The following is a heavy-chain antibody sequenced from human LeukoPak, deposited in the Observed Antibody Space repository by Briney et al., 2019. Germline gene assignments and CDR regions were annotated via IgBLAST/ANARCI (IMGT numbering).Heavy chain of an antibody. Sequence: ASVKVSCKASGYSFTSHYMHWVRQAPGQGLEWMGLINPSGSSTLYAQKFQGRVTMTRDMSTTTDYMELSSLRSEDTAVYYCARTGSSWSYYMDVWGKGTTVTISS. CDR1: GYSFTSHY. J-gene: IGHJ6*03. CDR3: ARTGSSWSYYMDV. D-gene: IGHD6-13*01. CDR2: INPSGSST. V-gene: IGHV1-46*01.